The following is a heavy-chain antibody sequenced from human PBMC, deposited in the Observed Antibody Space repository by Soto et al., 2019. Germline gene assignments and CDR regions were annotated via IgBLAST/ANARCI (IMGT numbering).Heavy chain of an antibody. V-gene: IGHV3-7*01. CDR1: GFTFSTSW. CDR2: INQDGSEK. J-gene: IGHJ4*02. CDR3: TRYLDF. Sequence: GGSLTLSCAASGFTFSTSWMDWVRQPPGKGLEWVANINQDGSEKNYVDSVKGRFTISRDNAKNTLFLQMTSLTAEDSGLYYCTRYLDFWGQGTLVTVSS.